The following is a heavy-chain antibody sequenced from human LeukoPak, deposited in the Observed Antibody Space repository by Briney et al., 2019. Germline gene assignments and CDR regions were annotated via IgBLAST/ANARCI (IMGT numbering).Heavy chain of an antibody. CDR3: ASEAAAGTGAFDI. D-gene: IGHD6-13*01. CDR1: GGSISSGSYY. Sequence: KASQTLSLTCTVSGGSISSGSYYWSWIRQPAGKGPEWIGRIYTSGSTNYNPSLKSRVTISVDTSKNQFSLKLSSVTAADTAVYYCASEAAAGTGAFDIWGQGTMVTVSS. V-gene: IGHV4-61*02. CDR2: IYTSGST. J-gene: IGHJ3*02.